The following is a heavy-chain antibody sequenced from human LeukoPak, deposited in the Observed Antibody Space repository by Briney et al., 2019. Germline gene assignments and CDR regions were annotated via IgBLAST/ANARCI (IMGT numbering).Heavy chain of an antibody. CDR1: GFTFISYA. V-gene: IGHV3-64*02. CDR2: VISNGGST. CDR3: ARGGGGYDALFDY. Sequence: WWSLILLCSASGFTFISYAMHWVRQAPGKGLQYVSAVISNGGSTNYEDSVKGRLTISRDNSKNTLYLQMGSLRAEDMAVYYCARGGGGYDALFDYWGQGTLVTVSS. J-gene: IGHJ4*02. D-gene: IGHD5-12*01.